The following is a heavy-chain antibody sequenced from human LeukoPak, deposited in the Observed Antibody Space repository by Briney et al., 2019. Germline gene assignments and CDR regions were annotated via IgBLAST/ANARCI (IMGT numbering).Heavy chain of an antibody. V-gene: IGHV5-51*01. D-gene: IGHD2/OR15-2a*01. J-gene: IGHJ4*02. CDR3: ARAGYSNRSDGVDY. Sequence: GESLKISCKGSGYTFTNYWIGWVRQMPGKGLEFMGIIYPGDSDTRYSPSFQGQVTISVDKSINTAYLQWSSLKASDSAMYYCARAGYSNRSDGVDYWGQGTLVTVSS. CDR1: GYTFTNYW. CDR2: IYPGDSDT.